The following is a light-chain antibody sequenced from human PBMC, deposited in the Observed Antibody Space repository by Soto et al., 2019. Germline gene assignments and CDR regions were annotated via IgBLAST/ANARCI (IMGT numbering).Light chain of an antibody. J-gene: IGLJ1*01. CDR2: DVT. CDR3: NSYTSSQTGV. CDR1: ASNVGTYNY. Sequence: QSALTQPASVSGSPGQSITISCTGTASNVGTYNYVSWYQQYPDKVPKLLIYDVTERPPGVSDRFSGSKSGNTASLTISGLQAEDEADYYCNSYTSSQTGVFGTGTKVTVL. V-gene: IGLV2-14*01.